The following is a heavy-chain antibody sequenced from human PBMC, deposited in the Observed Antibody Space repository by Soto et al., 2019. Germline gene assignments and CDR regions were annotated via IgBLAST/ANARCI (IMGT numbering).Heavy chain of an antibody. D-gene: IGHD6-19*01. CDR1: GFTFSDYY. J-gene: IGHJ6*02. Sequence: GGSLRLSCAASGFTFSDYYMSWIRQAPGKGLEWVSYISSSSSYTNYADSVKGRFTISRDNAKNSLYLQMNSLRAEDTAVYYCARKWLPPYYYYGMDVWGQGTTVTVSS. CDR3: ARKWLPPYYYYGMDV. V-gene: IGHV3-11*03. CDR2: ISSSSSYT.